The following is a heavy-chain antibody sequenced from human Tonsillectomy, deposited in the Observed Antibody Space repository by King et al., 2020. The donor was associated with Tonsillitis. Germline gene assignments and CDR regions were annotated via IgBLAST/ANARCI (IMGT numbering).Heavy chain of an antibody. Sequence: QLVQSGAEVKKPGESLKISCKGSGYSFTSYWIGWGRQMPGKGLEGMGIIYPGDSDTRYSPSFQGQVTISADKSISTAYLQWSSLKASDTAMYYCARGEVGYYYDSSGEYYFDYWGQGTLVTVSS. D-gene: IGHD3-22*01. V-gene: IGHV5-51*01. CDR1: GYSFTSYW. J-gene: IGHJ4*02. CDR3: ARGEVGYYYDSSGEYYFDY. CDR2: IYPGDSDT.